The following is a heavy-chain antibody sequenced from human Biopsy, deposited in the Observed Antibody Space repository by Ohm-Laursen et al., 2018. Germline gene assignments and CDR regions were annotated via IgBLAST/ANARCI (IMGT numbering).Heavy chain of an antibody. CDR3: ARWETTLGRSLDS. V-gene: IGHV1-8*01. J-gene: IGHJ4*02. CDR2: MSPNTGNT. Sequence: ASVKVSCKASGYTFTSHDINWVRQATGQGLEWMGWMSPNTGNTVYAQRFQDRVTMTSDTFTGTAYMELTSLTSDDTAVYFCARWETTLGRSLDSWGQGTLVAVSS. CDR1: GYTFTSHD. D-gene: IGHD1-26*01.